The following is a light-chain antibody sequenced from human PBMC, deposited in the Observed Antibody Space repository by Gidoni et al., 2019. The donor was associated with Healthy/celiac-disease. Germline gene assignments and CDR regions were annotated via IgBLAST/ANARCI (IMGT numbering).Light chain of an antibody. V-gene: IGKV1-39*01. CDR3: QQSYRTPCI. CDR2: AAS. J-gene: IGKJ2*02. Sequence: DIKMTQRPASRSTSVGDRVTITCRASHIISSYLYWYQQKPGQAPQLLIYAASSLQSGVPSRFSGSGSWTDFTLTISSLQPEDFSTYYCQQSYRTPCIFGQGTKLEIK. CDR1: HIISSY.